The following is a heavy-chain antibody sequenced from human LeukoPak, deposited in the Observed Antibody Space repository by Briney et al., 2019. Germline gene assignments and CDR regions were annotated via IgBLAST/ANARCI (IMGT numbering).Heavy chain of an antibody. CDR2: FDPEDGET. CDR1: GYTLTELS. J-gene: IGHJ6*03. V-gene: IGHV1-24*01. D-gene: IGHD2-2*01. CDR3: ATDSGTVVPAAKYYYMDV. Sequence: ASVKVSCKVSGYTLTELSMHWVRQALGKGLEWMGGFDPEDGETIYAQKFQGRVTMTEDTSTDTAYMELSSLRSEDTAVYYCATDSGTVVPAAKYYYMDVWGKGTTVTVSS.